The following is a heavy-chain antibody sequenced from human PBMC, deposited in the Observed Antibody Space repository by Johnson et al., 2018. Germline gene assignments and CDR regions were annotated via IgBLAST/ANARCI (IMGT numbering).Heavy chain of an antibody. J-gene: IGHJ6*03. D-gene: IGHD6-19*01. CDR1: GFTFSSYG. CDR3: AAVAVAYDYYYMDV. V-gene: IGHV3-30*03. Sequence: QVQLVESGGGVVQPGRSLRLSCAASGFTFSSYGMHWVRQAPGKGLEWVAVISYDGSNKYYADSVKGRFTISRDNSKNTLYLQMNSLRAEDTAVYYCAAVAVAYDYYYMDVWGKGTTVTVSS. CDR2: ISYDGSNK.